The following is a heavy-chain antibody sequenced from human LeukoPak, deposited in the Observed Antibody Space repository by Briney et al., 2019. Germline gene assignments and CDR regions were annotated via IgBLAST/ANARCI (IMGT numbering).Heavy chain of an antibody. CDR1: GNYW. CDR3: VSFYETY. D-gene: IGHD2/OR15-2a*01. CDR2: INSDGSWT. Sequence: GGSLRLSCAASGNYWMHWVRQAPGKGLVWVSRINSDGSWTSYADSVKGRFTISKDNAKNTVYLQMNSLRAEDTAVYYCVSFYETYWGRGTLVTVSS. V-gene: IGHV3-74*01. J-gene: IGHJ4*02.